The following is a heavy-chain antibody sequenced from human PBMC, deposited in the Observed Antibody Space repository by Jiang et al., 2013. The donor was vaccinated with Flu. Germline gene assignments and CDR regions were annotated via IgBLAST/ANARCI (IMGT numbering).Heavy chain of an antibody. D-gene: IGHD6-13*01. Sequence: LKPSETLSLTCAVSGGSLSGYYWSWIRQPPGKGLEWIGEINHSGSTNYNPSLKSRVTMSVDAPKNQISLNLSSVSAADMAVYFCARVRISWFPTIKGSWFDSWGQGALVTVSS. J-gene: IGHJ5*01. V-gene: IGHV4-34*01. CDR1: GGSLSGYY. CDR2: INHSGST. CDR3: ARVRISWFPTIKGSWFDS.